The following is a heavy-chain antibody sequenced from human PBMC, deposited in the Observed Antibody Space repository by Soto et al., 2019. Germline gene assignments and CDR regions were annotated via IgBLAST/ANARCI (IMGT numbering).Heavy chain of an antibody. CDR3: ARDGGTGTTDYYGMDV. J-gene: IGHJ6*02. CDR2: IIPIFGAA. V-gene: IGHV1-69*13. Sequence: ASVKVSCKASGGTFSSYAISWVRQAPGQGLEWMGGIIPIFGAANYAQKFQGRVTITADESTSTAYMELSSLRSEDTAVYYCARDGGTGTTDYYGMDVWGQGTTVTVSS. CDR1: GGTFSSYA. D-gene: IGHD1-7*01.